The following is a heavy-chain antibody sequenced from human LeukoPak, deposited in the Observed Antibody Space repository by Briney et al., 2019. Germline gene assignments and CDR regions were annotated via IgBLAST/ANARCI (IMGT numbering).Heavy chain of an antibody. CDR2: IYTSGST. V-gene: IGHV4-4*07. CDR3: ARDVDFLDAFDI. D-gene: IGHD3-3*01. J-gene: IGHJ3*02. Sequence: SETLSLTCTVSGGSISGYYWSWIRQPAGKGLEWIGRIYTSGSTNYNPSLKSRVTISVDTSKNQFSLKLSSVTAADTAVYYCARDVDFLDAFDIWGQGTMVTVSS. CDR1: GGSISGYY.